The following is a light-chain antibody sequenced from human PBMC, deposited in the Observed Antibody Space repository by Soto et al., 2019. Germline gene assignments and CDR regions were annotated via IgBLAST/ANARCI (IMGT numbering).Light chain of an antibody. J-gene: IGKJ5*01. CDR1: QSVASN. CDR3: QHYKNWPIT. V-gene: IGKV3-15*01. Sequence: DIQMTQSPSSLSASVGDRVTLSCRASQSVASNLAWYQQKPGQAPRLLIYGTSTRATGVPARFSGSGSGTDFTLTISSLQAADFAVYHCQHYKNWPITFGQGTRLEIK. CDR2: GTS.